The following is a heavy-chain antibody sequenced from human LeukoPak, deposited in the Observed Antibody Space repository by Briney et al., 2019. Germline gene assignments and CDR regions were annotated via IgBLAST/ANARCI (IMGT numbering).Heavy chain of an antibody. CDR3: ARLIVGATTLPDAFDI. J-gene: IGHJ3*02. D-gene: IGHD1-26*01. CDR2: IYPGDSDT. V-gene: IGHV5-51*01. CDR1: GYSFTSHW. Sequence: GESLKISCKGSGYSFTSHWIGWVRQMPGKGLEWMGIIYPGDSDTRYSPSFQGQVTISADKSISTAYLQWSSLKASDTAMYYCARLIVGATTLPDAFDIWGQGTMVTVSS.